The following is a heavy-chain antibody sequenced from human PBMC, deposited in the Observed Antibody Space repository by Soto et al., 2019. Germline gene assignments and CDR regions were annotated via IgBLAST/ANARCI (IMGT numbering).Heavy chain of an antibody. J-gene: IGHJ6*02. CDR3: TRLSFGGVIVDNYYYGMDV. CDR1: GFTFGDYA. CDR2: IRSKAYGGTT. V-gene: IGHV3-49*04. Sequence: PGGSLRLSCTASGFTFGDYAMSWVRQAPGKGLEWVGFIRSKAYGGTTEYAASVKGRFTISRDDSKSIAYLQMNSLKTEDTAVYYCTRLSFGGVIVDNYYYGMDVWGDRTTITV. D-gene: IGHD3-16*02.